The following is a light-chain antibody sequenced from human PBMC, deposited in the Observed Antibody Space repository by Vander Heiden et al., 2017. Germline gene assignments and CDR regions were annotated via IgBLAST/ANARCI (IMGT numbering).Light chain of an antibody. CDR3: ASWDDSLNGWV. Sequence: HSVLTQPPSASGTPGQSVTISCSGSSSNIGSNTVTWYQQLPGTAPKVLMYSFNQRPSGVPDRFSGSRSATSASLAISGLQSEDEADYYCASWDDSLNGWVFGGGTKLTVL. CDR1: SSNIGSNT. V-gene: IGLV1-44*01. CDR2: SFN. J-gene: IGLJ3*02.